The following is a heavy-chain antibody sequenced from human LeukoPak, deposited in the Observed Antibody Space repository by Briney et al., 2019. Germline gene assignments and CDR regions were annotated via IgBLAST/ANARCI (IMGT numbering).Heavy chain of an antibody. J-gene: IGHJ4*02. V-gene: IGHV3-15*01. CDR3: TTDRSYGYFDY. D-gene: IGHD5-18*01. CDR2: IKSKTDGGTT. Sequence: GGSLRLSCAASGFTFSNAWMSWVRQAPGQGLEWVGHIKSKTDGGTTDYAAPVKGRFITSRDDSKNTLYLQMNSLKTEDTAVYYCTTDRSYGYFDYWGQGTLVTVSS. CDR1: GFTFSNAW.